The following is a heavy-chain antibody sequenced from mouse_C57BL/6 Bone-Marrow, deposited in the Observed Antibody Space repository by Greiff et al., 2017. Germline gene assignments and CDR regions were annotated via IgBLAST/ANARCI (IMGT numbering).Heavy chain of an antibody. CDR1: GYTFTDYY. D-gene: IGHD2-3*01. Sequence: VQLQQSGPVLVKPGASVKMSCKASGYTFTDYYMNWVKPSHGKSLEWIGVIYPYNGGTSYNQKFKGKATLTVDKSSSTAYMELNSLTSEDSAGYYFARELYGYYDSYWGQGTLGNVS. CDR3: ARELYGYYDSY. J-gene: IGHJ3*01. CDR2: IYPYNGGT. V-gene: IGHV1-19*01.